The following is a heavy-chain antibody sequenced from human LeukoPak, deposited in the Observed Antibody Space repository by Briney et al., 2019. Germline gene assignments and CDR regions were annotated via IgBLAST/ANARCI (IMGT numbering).Heavy chain of an antibody. Sequence: SETLSLTCTVYGGSISSSSYFWNWIRQPAGKGLEWIGRIYTNENTNYNPSLKSRVTMSVDTSKNQFSLKLNSVTAADTAVYYCAREKSVTGSPYYFDYWGQGILVTVSS. V-gene: IGHV4-61*02. CDR1: GGSISSSSYF. J-gene: IGHJ4*02. D-gene: IGHD3-9*01. CDR3: AREKSVTGSPYYFDY. CDR2: IYTNENT.